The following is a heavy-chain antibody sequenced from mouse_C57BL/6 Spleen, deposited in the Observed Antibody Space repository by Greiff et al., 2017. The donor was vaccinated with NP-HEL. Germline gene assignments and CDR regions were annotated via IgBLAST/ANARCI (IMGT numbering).Heavy chain of an antibody. CDR1: GYAFSSYW. V-gene: IGHV1-80*01. D-gene: IGHD3-1*01. CDR2: IYPGDGAT. CDR3: ARSGALEGPSWFAY. J-gene: IGHJ3*01. Sequence: VKLQQSGAELVKPGASVKISCKASGYAFSSYWMNWVKQRPGKGLEWIGQIYPGDGATNYNGKFKGKAKLTADKSSRTAYMQLSSLTSEDSAVYFCARSGALEGPSWFAYWGQGTLVTVSA.